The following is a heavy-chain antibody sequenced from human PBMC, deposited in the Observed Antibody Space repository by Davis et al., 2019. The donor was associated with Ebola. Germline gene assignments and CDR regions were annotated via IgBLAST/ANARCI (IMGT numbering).Heavy chain of an antibody. CDR1: GGSISSYY. V-gene: IGHV4-59*08. CDR2: IYYSGST. CDR3: ARHYYYYGMDV. Sequence: PSETLSLTCTVSGGSISSYYWSWIRQPPGKGLEWIGYIYYSGSTNYNPSLKSRVTISVDTSKNQFSLKVSSMTAADTAVYYCARHYYYYGMDVWGQGTTVTVSS. J-gene: IGHJ6*02.